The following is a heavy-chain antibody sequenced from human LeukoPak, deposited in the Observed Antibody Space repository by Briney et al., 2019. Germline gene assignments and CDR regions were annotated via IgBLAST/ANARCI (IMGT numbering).Heavy chain of an antibody. CDR2: ISSSGNNA. D-gene: IGHD5-24*01. CDR3: AKDIQLST. J-gene: IGHJ3*01. CDR1: GFTFRGAA. Sequence: GGSLRLSCAVSGFTFRGAAMTWVRQASGKGLEWVSLISSSGNNAYYADPVKGRFTISRDNSKNTLSLQMDSLRVEDTAIYYCAKDIQLSTWGLGTRVTVSS. V-gene: IGHV3-23*01.